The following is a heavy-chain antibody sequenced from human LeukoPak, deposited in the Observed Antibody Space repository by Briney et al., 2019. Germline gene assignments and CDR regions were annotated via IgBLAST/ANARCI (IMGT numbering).Heavy chain of an antibody. J-gene: IGHJ4*02. CDR1: GGSISSYY. Sequence: PSETLSLTCTVSGGSISSYYWSWIRQPPGKGLEWIGYIYYSGSTNYNPSLKSRVTISVDTSKNQFSLKLSSVTAADTAVYYCARVALWFGELLSYFDYWGQGTLVTVSS. CDR2: IYYSGST. CDR3: ARVALWFGELLSYFDY. D-gene: IGHD3-10*01. V-gene: IGHV4-59*08.